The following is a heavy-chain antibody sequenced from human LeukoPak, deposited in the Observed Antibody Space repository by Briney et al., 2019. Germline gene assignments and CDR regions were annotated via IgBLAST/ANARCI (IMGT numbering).Heavy chain of an antibody. D-gene: IGHD3-10*01. Sequence: SETLSLTCTVSAGSISSFYWNWIRQPPGKGLEWIGYIYYRGSTNYNPSLKSRVTMSIDMSKNQFSLKLISVTAADTAVYYCARAYYYGSGSSLLWFDPWGQGTLVTVAS. V-gene: IGHV4-59*01. CDR3: ARAYYYGSGSSLLWFDP. CDR2: IYYRGST. CDR1: AGSISSFY. J-gene: IGHJ5*02.